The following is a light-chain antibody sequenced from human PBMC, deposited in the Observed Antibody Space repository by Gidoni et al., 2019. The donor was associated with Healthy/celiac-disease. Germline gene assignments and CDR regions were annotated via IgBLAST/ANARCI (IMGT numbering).Light chain of an antibody. Sequence: DIQLTQSPSSLSASVGDRVTITCRASQSISSYLHWYQQKPGKAPKLLIYAASSLQSGVPSRFSGSGSWTDFTLTISSLQPEDVATYYCQQSYSTLALTFGGGTKVEIK. CDR3: QQSYSTLALT. V-gene: IGKV1-39*01. CDR1: QSISSY. CDR2: AAS. J-gene: IGKJ4*02.